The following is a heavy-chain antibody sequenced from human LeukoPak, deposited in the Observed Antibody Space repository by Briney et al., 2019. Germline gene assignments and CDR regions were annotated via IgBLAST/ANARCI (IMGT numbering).Heavy chain of an antibody. D-gene: IGHD2-8*02. CDR1: GYTFTGYY. Sequence: ASVKVSCKASGYTFTGYYMHWVRQAPGQGLEWMGWINPNSGGTNYAQKFQGRVTMTRDTSISTAYMELSSLRSDDTAVYYCAREAGGSLAFDIWGQGTMVTVSS. V-gene: IGHV1-2*02. J-gene: IGHJ3*02. CDR3: AREAGGSLAFDI. CDR2: INPNSGGT.